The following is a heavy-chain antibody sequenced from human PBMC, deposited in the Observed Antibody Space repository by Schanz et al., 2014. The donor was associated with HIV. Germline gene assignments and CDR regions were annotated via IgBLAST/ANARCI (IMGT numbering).Heavy chain of an antibody. V-gene: IGHV1-8*01. D-gene: IGHD1-26*01. CDR1: GYTFINYD. CDR3: ARGPKWEGLMDV. J-gene: IGHJ6*02. CDR2: INPSTGDS. Sequence: QVQLVQSGAEVKKPGASVKVSCKASGYTFINYDIHWVRQASGLGLEWMGGINPSTGDSGYAQMFQVRVTMTRDPSISTAYLEVDSLNSYVTAVDYCARGPKWEGLMDVWGQGTTVIVSS.